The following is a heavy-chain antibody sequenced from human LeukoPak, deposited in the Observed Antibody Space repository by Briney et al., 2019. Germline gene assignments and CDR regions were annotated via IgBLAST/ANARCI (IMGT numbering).Heavy chain of an antibody. CDR1: GGSISSYY. Sequence: PSETLSLTCTVPGGSISSYYWSWIRQPAGKGLEWIGRIYTSGSTNYNPSLKSRVTMSVDTSKNQFSLKLSSVTAADTAVYYCARVTVVGWSYYFDYWGQGTLVTVSS. J-gene: IGHJ4*02. CDR3: ARVTVVGWSYYFDY. CDR2: IYTSGST. D-gene: IGHD2-15*01. V-gene: IGHV4-4*07.